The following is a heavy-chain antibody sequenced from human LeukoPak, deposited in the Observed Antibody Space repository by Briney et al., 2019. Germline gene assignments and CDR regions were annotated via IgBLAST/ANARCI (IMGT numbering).Heavy chain of an antibody. Sequence: GASVKVSCKASGYTFTGYYMHWVRQAPGQGLEWMGWINPNSGGTNYAQRFQGRVTMTRDTSISTAYMELSRLRSDDTAVYSCARSRTGSGFLSEYWGQGTLVTVSS. D-gene: IGHD3-10*01. CDR2: INPNSGGT. CDR3: ARSRTGSGFLSEY. CDR1: GYTFTGYY. V-gene: IGHV1-2*02. J-gene: IGHJ4*02.